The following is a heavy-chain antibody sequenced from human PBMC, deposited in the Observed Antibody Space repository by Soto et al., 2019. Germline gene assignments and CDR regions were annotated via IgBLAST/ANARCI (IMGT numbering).Heavy chain of an antibody. CDR3: ARGGYCSSTSKGCWWAKGGYYYYGMDV. Sequence: QVQLVQSGAEVKKPGSSVKVSCKASGGTFSSYAISWVRQAPGQGLEWMGGIIPIFGTANYAQKFQGRVTITADESTSTAYMELSSLRSEDTAVYYCARGGYCSSTSKGCWWAKGGYYYYGMDVWGQGTTVTVSS. J-gene: IGHJ6*02. CDR2: IIPIFGTA. V-gene: IGHV1-69*01. CDR1: GGTFSSYA. D-gene: IGHD2-2*01.